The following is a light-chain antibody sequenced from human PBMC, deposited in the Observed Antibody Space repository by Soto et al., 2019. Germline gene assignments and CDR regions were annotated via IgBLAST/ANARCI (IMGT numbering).Light chain of an antibody. J-gene: IGLJ1*01. Sequence: QSALTQPPSVSGAPGHRVTISCAGSSSNIGANYAVHWYQQLPGTAPKLLIYDYNKRPSGVPDRFSGSKSGTSASLAITGLQAEDEADHYCQSYDSSLTGWVFGPGTKVTVL. V-gene: IGLV1-40*01. CDR2: DYN. CDR1: SSNIGANYA. CDR3: QSYDSSLTGWV.